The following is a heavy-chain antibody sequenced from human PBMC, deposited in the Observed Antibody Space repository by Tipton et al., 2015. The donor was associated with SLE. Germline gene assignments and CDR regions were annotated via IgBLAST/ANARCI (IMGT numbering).Heavy chain of an antibody. J-gene: IGHJ4*02. CDR2: ISYRGDT. Sequence: TLSLTCTVSGDSITTSFFQWGWIRQPPGKGLEWIGSISYRGDTLYNPSLKSRVTISLDTPSNQFSLNLSSVTAADTAVYYCARDTRDWFLSESWGQGALVTVSS. D-gene: IGHD3-9*01. V-gene: IGHV4-39*07. CDR3: ARDTRDWFLSES. CDR1: GDSITTSFFQ.